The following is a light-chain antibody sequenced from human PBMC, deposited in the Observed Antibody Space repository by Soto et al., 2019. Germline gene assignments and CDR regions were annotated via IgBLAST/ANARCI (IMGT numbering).Light chain of an antibody. J-gene: IGKJ2*01. V-gene: IGKV3-15*01. CDR3: QQYNSAPYT. CDR2: AAS. Sequence: EIIMTQSPATLSVSPGERASLSCRASQSVSSNLAWYQQKPGQAPRLLIYAASTRATGISTRFSGSGSGTEFTLTISSLQSEDFATFYCQQYNSAPYTFGQGTKVEIK. CDR1: QSVSSN.